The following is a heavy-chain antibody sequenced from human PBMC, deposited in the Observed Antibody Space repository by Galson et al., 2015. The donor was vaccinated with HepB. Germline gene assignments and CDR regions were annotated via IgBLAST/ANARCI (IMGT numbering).Heavy chain of an antibody. CDR3: ARVGGTIYYYGHIY. CDR2: TYYRAKWYN. Sequence: CAISGDSVSNNNAAWYWIRQSPSRGLEWLGRTYYRAKWYNDYGESVRGRIAIKPDTSKNQFSLHLNSVTPEDTAVYYCARVGGTIYYYGHIYWGQGTLVTVSS. J-gene: IGHJ4*02. CDR1: GDSVSNNNAA. D-gene: IGHD4-17*01. V-gene: IGHV6-1*01.